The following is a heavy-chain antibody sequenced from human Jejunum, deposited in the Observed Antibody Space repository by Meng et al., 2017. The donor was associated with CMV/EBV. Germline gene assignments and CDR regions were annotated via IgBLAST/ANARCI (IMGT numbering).Heavy chain of an antibody. J-gene: IGHJ6*02. CDR3: ARGLPNYYEYGMDV. CDR2: TFYRSKWYN. V-gene: IGHV6-1*01. CDR1: VSNNNGA. Sequence: VSNNNGAWKWVRQSPSRGLEWLGRTFYRSKWYNEYALSVKSRITVNPDTSKNQFSLQLSSVTPEDTAVYYCARGLPNYYEYGMDVWGQGTTVTVSS.